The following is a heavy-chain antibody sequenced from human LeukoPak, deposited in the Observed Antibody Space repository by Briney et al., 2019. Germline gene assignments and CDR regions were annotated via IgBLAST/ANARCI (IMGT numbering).Heavy chain of an antibody. Sequence: ASVKVSCKASGYTFTSYGISWVRQAPGQGLEWMGWISAYNGNTNYAQKLQGRVTMTTDTSTSTAYMELRSLRSDDTAVYYCARDMADYGSGSYYKRRYNWFDPWGQGTLVTVSS. CDR1: GYTFTSYG. J-gene: IGHJ5*02. CDR3: ARDMADYGSGSYYKRRYNWFDP. V-gene: IGHV1-18*01. CDR2: ISAYNGNT. D-gene: IGHD3-10*01.